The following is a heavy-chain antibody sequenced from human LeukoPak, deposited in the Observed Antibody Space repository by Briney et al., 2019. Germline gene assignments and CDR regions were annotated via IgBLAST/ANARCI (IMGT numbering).Heavy chain of an antibody. CDR3: ARNIAVAGDDY. CDR1: GFTFSSYT. D-gene: IGHD6-13*01. V-gene: IGHV3-64*01. J-gene: IGHJ4*02. CDR2: ISTNGGST. Sequence: GSLRLSCAASGFTFSSYTMHWVRQAPGKGLEYVSAISTNGGSTSYANSVKGRFTISRDNSKNTLYLQMGSLSAEDLAVYYCARNIAVAGDDYWGRGTLVTVSS.